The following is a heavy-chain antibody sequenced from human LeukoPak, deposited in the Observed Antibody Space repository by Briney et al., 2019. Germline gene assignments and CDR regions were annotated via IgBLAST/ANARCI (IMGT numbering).Heavy chain of an antibody. CDR1: GGTFSSYA. CDR3: ARDDVTIFGVVKGYYGMDV. D-gene: IGHD3-3*01. V-gene: IGHV1-69*13. CDR2: IIPIFGTA. Sequence: SVKVSCKASGGTFSSYAISWVRQAPGLGLEWMGGIIPIFGTANYAQKFQGRVTITADESTSTAYMELSSLRSEDTAVYHCARDDVTIFGVVKGYYGMDVWGQGTTVTVSS. J-gene: IGHJ6*02.